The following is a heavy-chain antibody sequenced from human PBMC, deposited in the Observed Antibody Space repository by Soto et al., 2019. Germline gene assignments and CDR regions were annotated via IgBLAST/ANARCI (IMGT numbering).Heavy chain of an antibody. Sequence: GESLKISCKGSGYSFTSYWIGWVRQMPGKGLEWMGRIDPSDSYTNYSPSFQGHVTISADKSISTAYLQWSSLKASDTAMYYCARSGSYYYYYGMDVWGQGTTVTVSS. J-gene: IGHJ6*02. D-gene: IGHD1-26*01. CDR3: ARSGSYYYYYGMDV. V-gene: IGHV5-10-1*01. CDR2: IDPSDSYT. CDR1: GYSFTSYW.